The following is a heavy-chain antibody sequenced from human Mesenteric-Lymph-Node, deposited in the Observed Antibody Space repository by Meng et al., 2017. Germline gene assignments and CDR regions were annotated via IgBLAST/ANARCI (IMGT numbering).Heavy chain of an antibody. Sequence: QGQRQQSVPVLGKPLQTLPPTVVISGGSVPINSAAWNWSRQSPSGGLELVGRTYYRSRLYNDYAVSVKSQVTINPDTAKNQFSLQLNSVTPDDTAMYYCARVQCSGGSCYIDYWGQGTLVTVSS. CDR3: ARVQCSGGSCYIDY. J-gene: IGHJ4*02. CDR2: TYYRSRLYN. CDR1: GGSVPINSAA. V-gene: IGHV6-1*01. D-gene: IGHD2-15*01.